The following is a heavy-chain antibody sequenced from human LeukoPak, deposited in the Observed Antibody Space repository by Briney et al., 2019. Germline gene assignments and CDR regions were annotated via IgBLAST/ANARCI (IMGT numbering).Heavy chain of an antibody. J-gene: IGHJ4*02. CDR3: ARGGGRSDFWSGLDY. Sequence: GGSLRLSCTASGFTFSNFWMGWVRQAPGKGLEWVANIKQDETEKFYLGSVKGRFTISRDNSKNTLYLQMNSLRAEDTAVYYCARGGGRSDFWSGLDYWGQGTLVTVSS. CDR2: IKQDETEK. V-gene: IGHV3-7*01. D-gene: IGHD3-3*01. CDR1: GFTFSNFW.